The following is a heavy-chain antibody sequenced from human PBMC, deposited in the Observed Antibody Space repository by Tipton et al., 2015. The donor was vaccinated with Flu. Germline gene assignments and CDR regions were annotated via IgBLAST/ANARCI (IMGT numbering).Heavy chain of an antibody. Sequence: SLRLSCAASGFSFSTYAMTWVRQAPGRGLEWILTIRGDGASTYYADSVQGRFTIPRDNSKNVVILHMDTFSVADTAVYYCAKWVRFYDSDGYYFLDYWGQGALVTVSS. V-gene: IGHV3-23*01. D-gene: IGHD3-22*01. J-gene: IGHJ4*02. CDR1: GFSFSTYA. CDR2: IRGDGAST. CDR3: AKWVRFYDSDGYYFLDY.